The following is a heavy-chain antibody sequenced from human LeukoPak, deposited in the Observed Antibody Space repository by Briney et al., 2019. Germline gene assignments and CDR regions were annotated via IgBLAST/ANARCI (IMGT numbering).Heavy chain of an antibody. J-gene: IGHJ4*02. V-gene: IGHV3-23*01. Sequence: PGGSLRLSCAASGFTFSSYAMSWVRQAPGKGLERVSAISGSGGSTYYADSVKGRFTISRDNSKNTLYLQMNSLRAEDTAIYYCAKLPNTLAARQYFDYWGQGTLVTVSS. CDR2: ISGSGGST. CDR1: GFTFSSYA. D-gene: IGHD6-6*01. CDR3: AKLPNTLAARQYFDY.